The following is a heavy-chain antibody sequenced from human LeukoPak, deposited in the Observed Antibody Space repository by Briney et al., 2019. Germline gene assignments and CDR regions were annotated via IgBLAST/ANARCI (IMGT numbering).Heavy chain of an antibody. CDR3: AKVPDYYGSGRYH. Sequence: QPGGSLRLSCAASGFTFSSYSMNWVRQAPGKGLEWVSYISSSSSTIYYADSVKGRFTISRDNAKNSLYLQMNSLRAEDTAVYYCAKVPDYYGSGRYHWGQGTLVTVSS. J-gene: IGHJ4*02. D-gene: IGHD3-10*01. CDR1: GFTFSSYS. V-gene: IGHV3-48*04. CDR2: ISSSSSTI.